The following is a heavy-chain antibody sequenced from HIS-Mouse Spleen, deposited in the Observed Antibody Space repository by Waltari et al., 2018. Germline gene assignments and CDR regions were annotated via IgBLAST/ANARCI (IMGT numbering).Heavy chain of an antibody. CDR3: ARAWELLAFDI. J-gene: IGHJ3*02. CDR2: INSDGSST. CDR1: GFTFSSYW. D-gene: IGHD1-26*01. V-gene: IGHV3-74*01. Sequence: EVQLVESGGGLVQPGGSLGLSCAASGFTFSSYWWHGVRQAPGKGLVWVSRINSDGSSTSYADSVKGRFTISRDNAKNTLYLQMNSLRAEDTAVYYCARAWELLAFDIWGQGTMVTVSS.